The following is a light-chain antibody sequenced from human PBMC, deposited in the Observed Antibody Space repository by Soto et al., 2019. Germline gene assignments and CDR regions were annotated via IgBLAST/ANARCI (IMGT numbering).Light chain of an antibody. J-gene: IGLJ1*01. CDR2: GVS. Sequence: QSALTQPASVSGSPGQSITISCTGTISDFVVYNYVSWYQQHPGKAPKLMIYGVSNRPSGVSDRFSGSKSGNTASLTISGLQTEDEADYYCCSYAGGRTYLFGTGTKVTVL. V-gene: IGLV2-14*01. CDR1: ISDFVVYNY. CDR3: CSYAGGRTYL.